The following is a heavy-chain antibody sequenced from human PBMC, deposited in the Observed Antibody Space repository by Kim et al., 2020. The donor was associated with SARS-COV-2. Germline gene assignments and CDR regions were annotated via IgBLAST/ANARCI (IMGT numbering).Heavy chain of an antibody. CDR2: ISYHGSNK. J-gene: IGHJ6*02. D-gene: IGHD4-17*01. Sequence: GGSLRLSCAASGFTFSSYAMHWVRQAPGKGLEWVAVISYHGSNKYYADSVKGRFTISRDNSKNTLYLQMNSLRAEDTAVYYCARGPELTVTTLYLYYYYGMDVWGQGTTVTVSS. V-gene: IGHV3-30*04. CDR3: ARGPELTVTTLYLYYYYGMDV. CDR1: GFTFSSYA.